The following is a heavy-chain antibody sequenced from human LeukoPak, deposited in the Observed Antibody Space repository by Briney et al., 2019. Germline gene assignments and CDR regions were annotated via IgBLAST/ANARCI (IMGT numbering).Heavy chain of an antibody. CDR3: ARDPFYGEGNWFDP. V-gene: IGHV3-21*01. Sequence: GGSLRLSCAASGFTFSSYSMNWVRQAPGKGLEWVSSISSSSSYIYYADSVKGRFTISRDNAKNSLYLQMNSLRAEDTAVYYCARDPFYGEGNWFDPWGQGILVTVSS. CDR1: GFTFSSYS. J-gene: IGHJ5*02. CDR2: ISSSSSYI. D-gene: IGHD3-10*01.